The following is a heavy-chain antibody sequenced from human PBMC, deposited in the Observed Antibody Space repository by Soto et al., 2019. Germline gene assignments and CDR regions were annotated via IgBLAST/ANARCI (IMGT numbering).Heavy chain of an antibody. D-gene: IGHD3-22*01. CDR1: GFTFSSYA. CDR3: AKYYYDSSGYYIPFDY. CDR2: ISGSGGST. Sequence: EVQPLESGGGLVQPGGSLRLSCAASGFTFSSYAMSWVRQAPGKGLEWVSAISGSGGSTYYADSVKGRFTISRDNSKNTLYLQMNSLRAEDTAVYYCAKYYYDSSGYYIPFDYWGQGTLVTVSS. V-gene: IGHV3-23*01. J-gene: IGHJ4*02.